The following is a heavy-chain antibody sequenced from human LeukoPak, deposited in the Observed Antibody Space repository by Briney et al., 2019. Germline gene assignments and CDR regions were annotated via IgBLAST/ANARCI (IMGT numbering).Heavy chain of an antibody. V-gene: IGHV1-46*01. CDR3: ARDPARWELPRWTFDY. J-gene: IGHJ4*02. Sequence: ASVKVSCKVSGYTFTSYYMHWVRQAPGQGLEWMGIINPSGGSTSYAQKFQGRVTMTRDTSTSTVYMELSSLRSEDTAVYYCARDPARWELPRWTFDYWGQGTLVTVSS. CDR2: INPSGGST. D-gene: IGHD1-26*01. CDR1: GYTFTSYY.